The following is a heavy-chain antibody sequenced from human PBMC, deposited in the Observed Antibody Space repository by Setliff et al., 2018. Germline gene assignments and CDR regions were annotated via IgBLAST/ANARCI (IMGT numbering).Heavy chain of an antibody. Sequence: GASVKVSCKASGYTFTGYYMHWVRQAPGQGLEWMGWINPNSGGTNYAQKFQGWVTMTRDTSISTAYMELSRLRSDDTAVYYCATGTRVGALTSRAYYFDYWGQGTLVTVSS. D-gene: IGHD1-26*01. V-gene: IGHV1-2*04. CDR1: GYTFTGYY. J-gene: IGHJ4*02. CDR2: INPNSGGT. CDR3: ATGTRVGALTSRAYYFDY.